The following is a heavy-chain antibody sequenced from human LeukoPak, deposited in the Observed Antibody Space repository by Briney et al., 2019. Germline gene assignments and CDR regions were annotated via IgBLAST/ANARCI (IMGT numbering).Heavy chain of an antibody. V-gene: IGHV3-23*01. CDR3: ARRGGGTGWGAFDF. D-gene: IGHD6-19*01. CDR2: IRGSGDNT. J-gene: IGHJ3*01. Sequence: GGSLRLSCAASGFTFSGYTMNWVRQAPDKGLEWVSSIRGSGDNTFYADSVKGRFTISSDNSKNTLYLQMNSLSREDTAIYYCARRGGGTGWGAFDFWGHGTMVTVSS. CDR1: GFTFSGYT.